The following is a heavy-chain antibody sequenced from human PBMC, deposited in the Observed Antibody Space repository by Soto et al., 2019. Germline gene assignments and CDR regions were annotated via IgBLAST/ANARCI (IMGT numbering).Heavy chain of an antibody. CDR3: VRSYYDAAGYFYDVDS. D-gene: IGHD3-22*01. CDR1: GYNFMTYW. J-gene: IGHJ4*02. V-gene: IGHV5-51*01. Sequence: RGESLKISCDASGYNFMTYWVGWVRQMPGKGLEWMGIIFPRDSDTRYSPSFRGLVTISADKSINTAYLQWSSLMPSDTAMYYCVRSYYDAAGYFYDVDSWGQGTLVTVSS. CDR2: IFPRDSDT.